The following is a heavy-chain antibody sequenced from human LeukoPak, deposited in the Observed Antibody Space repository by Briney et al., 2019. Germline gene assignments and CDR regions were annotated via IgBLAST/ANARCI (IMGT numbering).Heavy chain of an antibody. Sequence: GGSLRLSCAASGFTFSSYSMNWVRQAPGKGLEWVSSISSSSSYIYYAVSVKGRFTIPRDNAKNSLYLLMNSLRAEDTAVYYCARDIPLHYIAAAAKESWGQGTLVTVSS. CDR3: ARDIPLHYIAAAAKES. V-gene: IGHV3-21*01. D-gene: IGHD6-13*01. CDR1: GFTFSSYS. CDR2: ISSSSSYI. J-gene: IGHJ4*02.